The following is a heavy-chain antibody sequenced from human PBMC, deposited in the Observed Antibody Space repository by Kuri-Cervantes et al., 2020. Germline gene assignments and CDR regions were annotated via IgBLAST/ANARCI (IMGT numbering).Heavy chain of an antibody. CDR3: TTYYSSSGPNDY. V-gene: IGHV3-7*01. J-gene: IGHJ4*02. CDR2: IKQDGSEK. Sequence: GGSLRLSCAASGFTFSNAWMSWVRQAPGKGLEWVANIKQDGSEKRYVDSVKGRFTISRDNAQNSLFLQVNSLRADDTAVYYCTTYYSSSGPNDYWGQGTLVTVSS. CDR1: GFTFSNAW. D-gene: IGHD6-6*01.